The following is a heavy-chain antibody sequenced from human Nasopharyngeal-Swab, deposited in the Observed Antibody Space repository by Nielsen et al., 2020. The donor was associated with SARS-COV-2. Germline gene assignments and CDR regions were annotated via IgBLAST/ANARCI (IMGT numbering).Heavy chain of an antibody. CDR3: ARPLAAASYYFDY. CDR2: IYPGDSGT. D-gene: IGHD6-25*01. CDR1: GYSFIDYW. Sequence: GGSLRLSCKVSGYSFIDYWTGWVRQMPGRGLEWMGIIYPGDSGTRYNPSFQGQVTISADNSISTAYLQWGSLKASDSAMYYCARPLAAASYYFDYWGQGTLVTVSS. J-gene: IGHJ4*02. V-gene: IGHV5-51*01.